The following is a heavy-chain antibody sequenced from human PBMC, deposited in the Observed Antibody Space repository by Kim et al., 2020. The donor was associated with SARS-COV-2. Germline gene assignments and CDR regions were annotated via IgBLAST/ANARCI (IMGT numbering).Heavy chain of an antibody. CDR2: IGIAGDT. Sequence: GGSLRLSCAASGFIFSTYDMHWVRQAAGKRLEWVSAIGIAGDTYYPDSVKGRFTISRENAKNSLYLQMNGLRAGDTAVYYCARARDTETDAFDLWGQGTMVTVSS. CDR3: ARARDTETDAFDL. J-gene: IGHJ3*01. CDR1: GFIFSTYD. V-gene: IGHV3-13*01. D-gene: IGHD5-18*01.